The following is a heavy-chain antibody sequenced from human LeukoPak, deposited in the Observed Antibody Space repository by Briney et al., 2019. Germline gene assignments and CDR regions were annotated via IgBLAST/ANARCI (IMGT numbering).Heavy chain of an antibody. CDR2: ISGGST. Sequence: GGSLRLSCAASGFTVSSNEMSWVREAPGKGLEWVPSISGGSTYYADSRKGRFTISRDNSKNTPHLQMNSLRAEDTAVYYCARDIIVVVTAIPPYYGMDVWGQGTTVTVSS. V-gene: IGHV3-38-3*01. CDR3: ARDIIVVVTAIPPYYGMDV. D-gene: IGHD2-21*02. CDR1: GFTVSSNE. J-gene: IGHJ6*02.